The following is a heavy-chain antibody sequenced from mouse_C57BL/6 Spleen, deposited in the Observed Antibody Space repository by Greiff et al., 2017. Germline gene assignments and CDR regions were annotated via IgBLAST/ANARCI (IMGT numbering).Heavy chain of an antibody. J-gene: IGHJ3*01. Sequence: EVQLQESGGGLVKPGGSLKLSCAASGFTFSSYAMSWVRQTPEKRLEWVATISDGGSYTYYPDNVKGRFTISRDNAKNNLYLQMSHLKSEDTAMYYCARDGDYGPFAYWGQGTLVTVSA. D-gene: IGHD1-1*02. CDR3: ARDGDYGPFAY. CDR2: ISDGGSYT. CDR1: GFTFSSYA. V-gene: IGHV5-4*01.